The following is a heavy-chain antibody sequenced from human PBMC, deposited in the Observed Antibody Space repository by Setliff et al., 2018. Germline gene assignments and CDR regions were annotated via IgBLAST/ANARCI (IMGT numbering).Heavy chain of an antibody. Sequence: SETLSLTCTVSGGTVKSHYWSWIRQTPEKGLEWIGFVFYSGDTRYNPSLKSRVTMSVDTSMNQFSLNLNSVTAADTAVYYCARDRTYYASGTYTRWFDYWGQGSLVTVSS. D-gene: IGHD3-10*01. CDR2: VFYSGDT. CDR1: GGTVKSHY. CDR3: ARDRTYYASGTYTRWFDY. V-gene: IGHV4-59*02. J-gene: IGHJ4*02.